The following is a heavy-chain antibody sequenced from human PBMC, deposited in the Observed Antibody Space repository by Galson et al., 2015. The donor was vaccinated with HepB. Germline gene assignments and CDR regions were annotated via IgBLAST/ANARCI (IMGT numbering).Heavy chain of an antibody. Sequence: SVKVSCKASGYTFTSYGISWARQAPGQGLEWMGWISAYNGNTNYAQKLQGRVTMTTDTSTSTAYMELRSLRSDDTAVYYCARDMYYYDSSGYYGVDYWGQGTLVTVSS. V-gene: IGHV1-18*01. D-gene: IGHD3-22*01. CDR2: ISAYNGNT. CDR1: GYTFTSYG. CDR3: ARDMYYYDSSGYYGVDY. J-gene: IGHJ4*02.